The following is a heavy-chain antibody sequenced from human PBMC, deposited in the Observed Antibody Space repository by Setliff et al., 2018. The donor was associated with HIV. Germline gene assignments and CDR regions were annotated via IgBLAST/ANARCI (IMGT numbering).Heavy chain of an antibody. CDR2: ISYGSTYI. Sequence: GESLKISCVASGFTFSSYCMDWFRQAPGKGLEWVSSISYGSTYIYQSDSVRGQFTISRDDAKKSLYLQMNSLGAEDTAVYYCARSGGIGNYHWDVWGKGTTVTVSS. CDR3: ARSGGIGNYHWDV. CDR1: GFTFSSYC. J-gene: IGHJ6*03. V-gene: IGHV3-21*01. D-gene: IGHD3-16*01.